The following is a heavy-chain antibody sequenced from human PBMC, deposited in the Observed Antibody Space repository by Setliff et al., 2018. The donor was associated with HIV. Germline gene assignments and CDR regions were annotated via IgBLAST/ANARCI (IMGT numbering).Heavy chain of an antibody. CDR2: TNNDGSIT. V-gene: IGHV3-74*01. CDR3: VKWNYPNS. Sequence: PGGSLRLSCAASGFTLSDHWMHCVRQVPGKGLVWVSRTNNDGSITNYADFVKGRFTMSRDSAKNTLYLQMNSLRVEDTAVYYCVKWNYPNSWGQGTLVTVSS. CDR1: GFTLSDHW. J-gene: IGHJ4*02. D-gene: IGHD1-7*01.